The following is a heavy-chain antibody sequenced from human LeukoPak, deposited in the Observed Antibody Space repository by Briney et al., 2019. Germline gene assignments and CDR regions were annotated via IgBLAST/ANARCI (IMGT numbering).Heavy chain of an antibody. CDR1: GFTFSSSW. V-gene: IGHV3-7*03. Sequence: GGSLRLSCAASGFTFSSSWMSWVRQAPGKGLEWVANIKHDGTEKYCVDSVKGQFTISRDNAKNSLYLQMNSLRAEDMALYYCAKGRSSWYGHGCDYWGQGTLVTVSS. CDR2: IKHDGTEK. J-gene: IGHJ4*02. D-gene: IGHD6-13*01. CDR3: AKGRSSWYGHGCDY.